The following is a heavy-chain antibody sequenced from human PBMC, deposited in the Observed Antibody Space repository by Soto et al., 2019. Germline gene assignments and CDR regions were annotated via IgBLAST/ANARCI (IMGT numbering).Heavy chain of an antibody. CDR2: INHSGST. CDR1: GGSFSGYY. CDR3: AREYSSSIGYFDY. Sequence: QVQLQQWGAGLLKPSETLSLTCAVYGGSFSGYYWSWIRQPPGKGLEWIGEINHSGSTNYNPSLKSRVTIAVDTSKNQFSLKLSSVTAADTAVYYCAREYSSSIGYFDYWGQGTLVTVSS. V-gene: IGHV4-34*01. J-gene: IGHJ4*02. D-gene: IGHD6-6*01.